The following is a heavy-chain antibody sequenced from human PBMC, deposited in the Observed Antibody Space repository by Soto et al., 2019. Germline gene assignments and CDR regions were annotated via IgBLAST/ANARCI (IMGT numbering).Heavy chain of an antibody. Sequence: GGSLRLSCAASGFTFSSYGMHWARHAPGKALEWVAVISYDGSNKYYADSVKGRFTISRDNSKNTLYLQMNSLRAEDTAVSYCATAQDAFDIWGQGTMVTVSS. CDR1: GFTFSSYG. V-gene: IGHV3-30*03. CDR3: ATAQDAFDI. CDR2: ISYDGSNK. J-gene: IGHJ3*02.